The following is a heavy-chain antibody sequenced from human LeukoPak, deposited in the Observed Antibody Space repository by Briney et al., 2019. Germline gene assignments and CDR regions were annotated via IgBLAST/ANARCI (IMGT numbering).Heavy chain of an antibody. D-gene: IGHD4-17*01. Sequence: PSETLSLTCTVSGGSISSGGYYWSWIRQPPGKGLEWIGKINHSGSTNYNPSLKSRVTISVDTSKNQFSLKLSSVTAADTAVYYCARVDLDYGDSFDYWGQGTLVTVSS. CDR2: INHSGST. CDR1: GGSISSGGYY. V-gene: IGHV4-39*07. CDR3: ARVDLDYGDSFDY. J-gene: IGHJ4*02.